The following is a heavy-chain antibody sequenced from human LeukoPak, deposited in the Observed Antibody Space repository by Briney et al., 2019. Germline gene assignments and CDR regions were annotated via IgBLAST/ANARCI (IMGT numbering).Heavy chain of an antibody. V-gene: IGHV3-23*01. D-gene: IGHD2-2*01. J-gene: IGHJ4*02. CDR3: AKAHCSPTSCSRIDY. CDR1: GFTFSTCA. Sequence: GGSLRLSCAASGFTFSTCAMGWVCQAPGKGMGWVSAISGSGGSTFYADSVKGRFTISRDNSKNTVYLQMSGLRAEDTALYYCAKAHCSPTSCSRIDYWGQGTLVTVSS. CDR2: ISGSGGST.